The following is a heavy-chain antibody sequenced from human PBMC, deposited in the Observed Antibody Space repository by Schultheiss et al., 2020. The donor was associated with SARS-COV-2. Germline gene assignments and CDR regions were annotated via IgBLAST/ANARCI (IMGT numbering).Heavy chain of an antibody. V-gene: IGHV4-38-2*01. CDR1: GYSISSGYY. J-gene: IGHJ4*02. Sequence: SQTLSLTCAVSGYSISSGYYWGWIRQPPGKGLEWIGNIYHSGSTNYNPSLKSRVTISVDTSKNQFSLKLSSVTAADTAVYYCARSRTPVPLYWGQGTLVTVSS. D-gene: IGHD4-23*01. CDR2: IYHSGST. CDR3: ARSRTPVPLY.